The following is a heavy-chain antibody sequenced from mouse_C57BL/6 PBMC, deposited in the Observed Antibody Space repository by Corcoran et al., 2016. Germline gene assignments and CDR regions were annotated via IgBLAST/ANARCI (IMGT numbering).Heavy chain of an antibody. J-gene: IGHJ2*01. CDR2: INPNNGGT. Sequence: EVQLQQSGPELVKPGASVKISCKASGYTFTDYYMNWVKQSHGKSLEWIGDINPNNGGTSYNQKFKGKATLTVDKSSSTAYMELRSLTSEDSAVYYCARGGIVDSDYRGQVTTLTVSS. V-gene: IGHV1-26*01. CDR3: ARGGIVDSDY. CDR1: GYTFTDYY.